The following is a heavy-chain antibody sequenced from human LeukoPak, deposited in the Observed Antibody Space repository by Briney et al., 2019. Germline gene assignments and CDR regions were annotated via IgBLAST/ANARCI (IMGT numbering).Heavy chain of an antibody. V-gene: IGHV1-3*01. CDR2: INAGNGNT. Sequence: GASVKVSCTASGYTFTSYAMHWVRQAPGQRLEWMGWINAGNGNTKYSQKFQGRVTITADESTSIVYMELSSLRSEDTALYYCASRYCSGGNCYSSDYWGQGTLVIVSS. D-gene: IGHD2-15*01. J-gene: IGHJ4*02. CDR1: GYTFTSYA. CDR3: ASRYCSGGNCYSSDY.